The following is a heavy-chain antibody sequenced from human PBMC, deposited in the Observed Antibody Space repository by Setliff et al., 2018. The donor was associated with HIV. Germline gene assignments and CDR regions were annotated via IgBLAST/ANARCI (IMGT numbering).Heavy chain of an antibody. CDR1: GASISSGGYY. Sequence: SETLSLTCTVSGASISSGGYYWSWVRQHPGKGLDYIGYIYYSGSTYYNPSLKSRVTISVDTSKDQFSLKLTSLTAADTAVYYCARSSMAGFDYWGQGKPVTVSS. CDR2: IYYSGST. CDR3: ARSSMAGFDY. D-gene: IGHD6-19*01. J-gene: IGHJ4*02. V-gene: IGHV4-31*03.